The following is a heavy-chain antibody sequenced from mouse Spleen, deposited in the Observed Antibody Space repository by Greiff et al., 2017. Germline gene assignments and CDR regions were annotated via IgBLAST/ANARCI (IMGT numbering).Heavy chain of an antibody. CDR3: ARDYYGSRWYFDV. D-gene: IGHD1-1*01. J-gene: IGHJ1*01. Sequence: VKVVESGAELARPGASVKMSCKASGYTFTSYTMHWVKQRPGQGLEWIGYINPSSGYTKYNQKFKDKATLTADKSSSTAYMQLSSLTSEDSAVYYCARDYYGSRWYFDVWGAGTTVTVSS. CDR2: INPSSGYT. V-gene: IGHV1-4*01. CDR1: GYTFTSYT.